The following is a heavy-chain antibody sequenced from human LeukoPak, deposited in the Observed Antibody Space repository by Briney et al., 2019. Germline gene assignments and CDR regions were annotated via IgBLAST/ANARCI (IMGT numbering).Heavy chain of an antibody. V-gene: IGHV4-59*01. CDR1: SDSISSYY. CDR2: IHYTGYT. Sequence: PSGTLSLTCSVSSDSISSYYWSWIRQPPGKGLEWIAYIHYTGYTEYNPSLKSRITISGDTSKRQFSLKVSSVTAADTAVYYCARGVGGGDRYFDYWGQGTLVTVSS. CDR3: ARGVGGGDRYFDY. D-gene: IGHD1-26*01. J-gene: IGHJ4*02.